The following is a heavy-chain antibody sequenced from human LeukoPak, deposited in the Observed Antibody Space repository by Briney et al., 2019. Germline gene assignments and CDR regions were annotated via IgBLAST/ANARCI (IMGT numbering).Heavy chain of an antibody. J-gene: IGHJ4*02. CDR3: VTFSTTIDY. CDR2: ITAYNGNT. Sequence: GASVKVSCKASGYTSITYGISWLRQAPGQGLEWMGWITAYNGNTNYAQDFQGRVTMATETSTSTAYMELRSLGSDDTAVYYCVTFSTTIDYWGQGSLVTVSS. CDR1: GYTSITYG. D-gene: IGHD1-26*01. V-gene: IGHV1-18*01.